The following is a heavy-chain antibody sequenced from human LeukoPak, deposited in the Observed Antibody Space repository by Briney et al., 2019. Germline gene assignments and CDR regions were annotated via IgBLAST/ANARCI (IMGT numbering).Heavy chain of an antibody. CDR1: GLTVTNNY. D-gene: IGHD3-22*01. J-gene: IGHJ4*02. Sequence: GGSLRLSCAASGLTVTNNYMSWVRQAPGKGVEGVSVIYSAGTTYYADSVKGRFTISRQTPENTLFLQMNSLRPEDTAVYYCARVRGYDSSGYYRGYFDYWGQGTLVTVSS. V-gene: IGHV3-53*04. CDR2: IYSAGTT. CDR3: ARVRGYDSSGYYRGYFDY.